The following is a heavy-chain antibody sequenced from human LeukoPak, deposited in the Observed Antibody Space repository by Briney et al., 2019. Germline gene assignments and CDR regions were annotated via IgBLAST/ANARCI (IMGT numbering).Heavy chain of an antibody. Sequence: SVKVSCKASGGTFSSYTIRWVRQAPGQGLEWMGRIIPILGIANYAQKFQGRVTITADKSTSTAYMELSSLRSEDTAVYYCAREPFLGYCSSTSCYGGYFQHWGQGTLVTVSS. CDR1: GGTFSSYT. CDR3: AREPFLGYCSSTSCYGGYFQH. J-gene: IGHJ1*01. CDR2: IIPILGIA. D-gene: IGHD2-2*01. V-gene: IGHV1-69*02.